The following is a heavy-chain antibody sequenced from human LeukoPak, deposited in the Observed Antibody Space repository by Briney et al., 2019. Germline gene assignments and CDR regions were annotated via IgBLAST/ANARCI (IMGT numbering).Heavy chain of an antibody. CDR1: GFTFSNAW. CDR2: LKSKTDGGTT. CDR3: TTDPWELPKDY. V-gene: IGHV3-15*01. Sequence: GGSLRLSCAASGFTFSNAWMSWVRQAPGKGLEWVGRLKSKTDGGTTDYAAPVKGRFTILRDDSKNTLYLQMNSLKTEDTAVYSCTTDPWELPKDYWGQGSLVTVSS. J-gene: IGHJ4*02. D-gene: IGHD1-26*01.